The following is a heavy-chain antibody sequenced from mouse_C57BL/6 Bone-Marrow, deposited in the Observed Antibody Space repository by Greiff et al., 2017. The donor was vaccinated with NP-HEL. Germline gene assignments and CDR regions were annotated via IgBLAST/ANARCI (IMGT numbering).Heavy chain of an antibody. CDR3: ARRKGLWLLLYFDY. D-gene: IGHD2-3*01. V-gene: IGHV1-64*01. CDR2: LHPNSGST. Sequence: QVQLQQPGAELVTPGASVKLSCKASGYTFTSYWMHWVQQRPGQVRSWIGTLHPNSGSTNYNEKLWSKATLTVDKSSSTAYMQLSSLTSEDSAVYYCARRKGLWLLLYFDYWGQGTTLTVSS. CDR1: GYTFTSYW. J-gene: IGHJ2*01.